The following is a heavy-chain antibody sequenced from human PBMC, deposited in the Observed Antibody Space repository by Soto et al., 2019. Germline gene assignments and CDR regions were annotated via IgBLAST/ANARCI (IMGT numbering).Heavy chain of an antibody. Sequence: GASVKVSCKASGYTFTGYYMHWVRQAPGQGLEWMGWINPNSGGTNYAQKFQGWVTMTRDTSISTAYMELSRLRSDDTAVYYCAREGILTGYPNRAYYYYGMDVWGQGTTVTVS. V-gene: IGHV1-2*04. CDR3: AREGILTGYPNRAYYYYGMDV. CDR2: INPNSGGT. D-gene: IGHD3-9*01. CDR1: GYTFTGYY. J-gene: IGHJ6*02.